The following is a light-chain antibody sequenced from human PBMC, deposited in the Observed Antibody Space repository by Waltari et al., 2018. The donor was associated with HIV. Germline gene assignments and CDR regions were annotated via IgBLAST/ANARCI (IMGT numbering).Light chain of an antibody. CDR3: GTWDDSLNGWAC. CDR2: SNN. V-gene: IGLV1-44*01. Sequence: QSVLTQPPSVSGTPGQTVTIFCSGSNSNIGSDAVNWYQQLPGTAPQLLIYSNNQRPAGVPARFSGSKAGTSASLAISGLQFDDDADYYCGTWDDSLNGWACFGGGTKLTVL. J-gene: IGLJ2*01. CDR1: NSNIGSDA.